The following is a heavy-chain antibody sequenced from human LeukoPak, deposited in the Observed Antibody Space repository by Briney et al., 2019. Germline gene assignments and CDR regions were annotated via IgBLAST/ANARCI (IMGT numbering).Heavy chain of an antibody. V-gene: IGHV1-69*13. CDR2: IIPIFGTA. D-gene: IGHD1-7*01. Sequence: ASVKVSCKASGGTFSSYAISWVRQAPGQGLEWMGGIIPIFGTANYAQKFQGRVTITADESTSTAYMELSSLRSEDTAVYYCARGVLELRRGMVWFDPWGQGTLVTVSS. CDR1: GGTFSSYA. J-gene: IGHJ5*02. CDR3: ARGVLELRRGMVWFDP.